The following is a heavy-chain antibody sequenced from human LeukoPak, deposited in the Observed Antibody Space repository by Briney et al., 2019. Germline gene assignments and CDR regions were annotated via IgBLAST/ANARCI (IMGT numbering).Heavy chain of an antibody. CDR3: ARDPNGDYIGAFEF. D-gene: IGHD4-17*01. Sequence: WGSLRLSCAASGFTFSNYAVMWVRQAPGQGLEWVSAITSGGSTKYADSVKVRFTIYRDNSKKTLYLQMNRLRAEDTAQYFCARDPNGDYIGAFEFWGQGTVVTVSS. CDR1: GFTFSNYA. V-gene: IGHV3-23*01. J-gene: IGHJ3*01. CDR2: ITSGGST.